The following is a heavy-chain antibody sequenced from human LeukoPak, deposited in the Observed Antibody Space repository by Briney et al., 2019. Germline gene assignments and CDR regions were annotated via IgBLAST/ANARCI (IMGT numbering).Heavy chain of an antibody. J-gene: IGHJ3*02. V-gene: IGHV3-30*18. CDR2: ISYDGSNE. CDR1: GFTFSSYG. D-gene: IGHD6-13*01. CDR3: AKEEAADGDAFDI. Sequence: GGSLRLSCAASGFTFSSYGMHWVRQAPGQGLEWVTAISYDGSNEYFADSVKGRFTISRDNSKNTLYLQMSSLRAEDTAVYYCAKEEAADGDAFDIWGQGTMVTVSS.